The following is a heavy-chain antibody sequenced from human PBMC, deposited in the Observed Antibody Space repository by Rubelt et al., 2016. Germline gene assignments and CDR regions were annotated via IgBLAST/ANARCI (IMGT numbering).Heavy chain of an antibody. D-gene: IGHD3-16*01. CDR3: ARRLLEARFYYFYGMDV. CDR2: INHSGRT. V-gene: IGHV4-34*01. CDR1: GFTFSSYS. J-gene: IGHJ6*02. Sequence: SGGGLVQPGGSLRLSCAASGFTFSSYSMTWVRQAPGKGLEWIGEINHSGRTNYNPSLKSRVTISVATSKNQFSLKLSSVTAADTAVYYCARRLLEARFYYFYGMDVWGQGTTVTVSS.